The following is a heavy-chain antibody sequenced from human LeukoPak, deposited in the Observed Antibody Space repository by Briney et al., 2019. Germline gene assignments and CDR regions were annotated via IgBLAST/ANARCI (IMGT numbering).Heavy chain of an antibody. V-gene: IGHV3-33*01. CDR3: ARAHYNWNEPPFDS. CDR1: GFFFSSYG. D-gene: IGHD1-20*01. Sequence: PGRSLRLSCAASGFFFSSYGMHWVRLAPGKGLEWVALIWYDGSNKYYADSVKGRFTISRDNSKNTLSLQMNSLRAEDTAVYHCARAHYNWNEPPFDSWGQGTLVTVSS. J-gene: IGHJ4*02. CDR2: IWYDGSNK.